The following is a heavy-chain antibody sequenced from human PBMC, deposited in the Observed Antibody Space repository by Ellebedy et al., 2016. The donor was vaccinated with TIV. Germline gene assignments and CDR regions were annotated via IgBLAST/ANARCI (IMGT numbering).Heavy chain of an antibody. D-gene: IGHD6-13*01. Sequence: GESLKISCAASGFTFSNAWMSWVRQAPGKGLEWVGRIKSKTDGGTTDYAAPVKGRFTISRDDSKNTLYLQMNSLKTEDTAVYYCTTDLQVSAYSSSWYDWFDPWGQGTLVTVSS. CDR3: TTDLQVSAYSSSWYDWFDP. CDR1: GFTFSNAW. CDR2: IKSKTDGGTT. J-gene: IGHJ5*02. V-gene: IGHV3-15*01.